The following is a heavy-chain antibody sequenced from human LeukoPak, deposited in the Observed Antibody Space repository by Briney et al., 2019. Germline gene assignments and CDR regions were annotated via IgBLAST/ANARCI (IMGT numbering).Heavy chain of an antibody. Sequence: GGSLRLSCAASGFTFSSYAMHWVRQAPGKGLEWVAVISYDGSNKYYADSVKGRFTISRDNSKNTLYLQMNSLRAEDTAVYYCARRRIVGASPFDYWGQGTLVTVSS. CDR2: ISYDGSNK. CDR1: GFTFSSYA. D-gene: IGHD1-26*01. CDR3: ARRRIVGASPFDY. J-gene: IGHJ4*02. V-gene: IGHV3-30-3*01.